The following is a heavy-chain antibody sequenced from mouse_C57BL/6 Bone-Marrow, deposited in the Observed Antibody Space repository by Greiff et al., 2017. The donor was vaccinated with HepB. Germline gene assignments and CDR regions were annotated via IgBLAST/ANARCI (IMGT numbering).Heavy chain of an antibody. CDR2: IYPGSGST. CDR3: ARDYYYGSREVDY. J-gene: IGHJ2*01. Sequence: VQLQQSGAELVKPGASVKMSCKASGYTFTSYWITWVKQRPGQGLEWIGDIYPGSGSTNYNEKFKSKATLTVDTSSSTAYMQLSSLTSEDSAVYYCARDYYYGSREVDYWGQGTTLTVSS. V-gene: IGHV1-55*01. D-gene: IGHD1-1*01. CDR1: GYTFTSYW.